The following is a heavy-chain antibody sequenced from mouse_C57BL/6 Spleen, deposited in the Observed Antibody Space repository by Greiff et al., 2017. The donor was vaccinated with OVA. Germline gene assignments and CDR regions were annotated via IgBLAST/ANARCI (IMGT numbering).Heavy chain of an antibody. V-gene: IGHV1-82*01. Sequence: VQLQQSGPELVKPGASVKISCKASGYAFSSSWMNWVKQRPGKGLEWIGRIYPGDGDTNYNGKFKGKATLTADKSSSTAYMQLSSLTSEDSAVYFCAREGDYYLFDYWGQGTTLTVSS. CDR3: AREGDYYLFDY. D-gene: IGHD1-1*01. J-gene: IGHJ2*01. CDR2: IYPGDGDT. CDR1: GYAFSSSW.